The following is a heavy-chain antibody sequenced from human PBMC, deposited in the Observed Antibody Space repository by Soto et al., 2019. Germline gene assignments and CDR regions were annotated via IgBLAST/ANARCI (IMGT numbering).Heavy chain of an antibody. CDR2: IYFSGST. Sequence: KPSETLSLTCTICGGCIYTYYWSWSLQPPGKGLVWIGYIYFSGSTNYNPSLKSRVTISLDTSKNQFSLKLSSVTAADTAVYYCALTDYSNDGWFDPWGQGTLVTVSS. V-gene: IGHV4-59*01. CDR1: GGCIYTYY. D-gene: IGHD4-4*01. CDR3: ALTDYSNDGWFDP. J-gene: IGHJ5*02.